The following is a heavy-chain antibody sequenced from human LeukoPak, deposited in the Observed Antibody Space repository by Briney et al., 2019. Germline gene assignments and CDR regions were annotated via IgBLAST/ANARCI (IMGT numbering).Heavy chain of an antibody. CDR3: AKGSAVADIYFDY. CDR1: GFTFRSYA. J-gene: IGHJ4*02. V-gene: IGHV3-23*01. D-gene: IGHD6-19*01. Sequence: GGSLRLSCAAAGFTFRSYAMNWVRQGPGKGLEWVSTMSASDAGTYYADSVKGRFTISRDNSKNTLYLQMNSLRDEDTAVYYCAKGSAVADIYFDYWGQGTLVTVSS. CDR2: MSASDAGT.